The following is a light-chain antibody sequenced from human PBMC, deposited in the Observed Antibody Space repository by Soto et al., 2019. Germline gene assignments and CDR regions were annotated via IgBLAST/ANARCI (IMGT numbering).Light chain of an antibody. J-gene: IGLJ3*02. V-gene: IGLV1-51*02. CDR1: SSNIGANF. CDR3: GTWDSALSAWV. Sequence: QSVLTQPPSMSAAPGQKVTISCSGGSSNIGANFVPWYQHLPGTAPQLLIYENNKRPSGIPGRFSGSKSGTSATLGITGLQTGDETDYYCGTWDSALSAWVFGGGTKLTVL. CDR2: ENN.